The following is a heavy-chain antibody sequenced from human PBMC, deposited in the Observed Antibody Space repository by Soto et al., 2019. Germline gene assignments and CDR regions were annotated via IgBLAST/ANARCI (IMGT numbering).Heavy chain of an antibody. V-gene: IGHV4-30-2*01. Sequence: GTIEDRGCSWSWIRQPPGKGLEWIGYIYHSGSTYYNPSLKSRVTISVDRSKNQFSLKLSSVTAADTAVYYCARVPAPWGQGTLVTVSS. CDR1: GTIEDRGCS. J-gene: IGHJ4*02. CDR2: IYHSGST. CDR3: ARVPAP.